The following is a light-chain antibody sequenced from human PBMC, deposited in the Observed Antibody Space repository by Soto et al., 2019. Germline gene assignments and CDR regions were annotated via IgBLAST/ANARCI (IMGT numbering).Light chain of an antibody. Sequence: NFMLTQPHSVSESPGRTVIISCTRSSGSIASNYVQWYQQRPGSVPTTVIYEDNQRPSGVSDRFSGSKSGNTASLTISGLQTEDEADYFCCSYAVSYNFYVFGTGTKVTVL. CDR1: SGSIASNY. CDR2: EDN. CDR3: CSYAVSYNFYV. V-gene: IGLV6-57*04. J-gene: IGLJ1*01.